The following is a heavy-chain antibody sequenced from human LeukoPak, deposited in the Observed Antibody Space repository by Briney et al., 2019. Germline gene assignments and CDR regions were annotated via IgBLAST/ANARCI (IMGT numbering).Heavy chain of an antibody. CDR3: ARALHDFWSGYYGPRTRYFDY. CDR2: INHSGST. Sequence: SETLSLTCAVYGGSFSGYYWSWIRQPPGKGLEWIGEINHSGSTNYNPSLKSRVTISVDTSKNQFSLKLSSVTAADTAVYYCARALHDFWSGYYGPRTRYFDYWGQGTLVTVSS. CDR1: GGSFSGYY. J-gene: IGHJ4*02. D-gene: IGHD3-3*01. V-gene: IGHV4-34*01.